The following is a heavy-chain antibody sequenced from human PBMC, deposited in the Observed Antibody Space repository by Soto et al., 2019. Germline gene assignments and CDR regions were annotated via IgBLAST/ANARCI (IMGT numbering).Heavy chain of an antibody. Sequence: EVQLVESGGGLVQPGRSLRLSCPASGLTFDDYAMHCVRQAPGKGLEWVSGISWNSGSIGYADSVKGRFTISRDNGKNYLYIHMSSVRAEDTALYYCAEEILSGYYYAGGDFDYWGQGTLVTVSS. CDR2: ISWNSGSI. D-gene: IGHD5-12*01. CDR1: GLTFDDYA. J-gene: IGHJ4*02. V-gene: IGHV3-9*01. CDR3: AEEILSGYYYAGGDFDY.